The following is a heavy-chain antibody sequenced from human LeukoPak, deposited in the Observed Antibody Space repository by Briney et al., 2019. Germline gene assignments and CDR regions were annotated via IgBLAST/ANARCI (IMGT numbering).Heavy chain of an antibody. CDR3: AKEGSSSWYSLFWDY. CDR2: IRYDGSNK. V-gene: IGHV3-30*02. D-gene: IGHD6-13*01. Sequence: GGSLRLSCAASGFTFSGYSLNWVRQAPGKGLEWVAFIRYDGSNKYYADSVKGRFTISRDNSKNTLYLQMNSLRAEDTAVYYCAKEGSSSWYSLFWDYWGQGTLVTVSS. J-gene: IGHJ4*02. CDR1: GFTFSGYS.